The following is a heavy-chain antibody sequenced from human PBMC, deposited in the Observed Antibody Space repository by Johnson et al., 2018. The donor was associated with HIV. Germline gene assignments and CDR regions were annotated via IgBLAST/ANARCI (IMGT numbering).Heavy chain of an antibody. CDR2: ISGSGGST. V-gene: IGHV3-23*04. D-gene: IGHD3-9*01. CDR1: GFTFDDYD. Sequence: EVQLVESGGGVIRPGGSLRLSCAASGFTFDDYDMSWVRQAPGMGLEWVSGISGSGGSTYYADSVKGRFTISRDNSKKTLYLQMNSLRAEDTAVYYCAKGLRYFDWLGANDACDIWGQGTMVTVSS. J-gene: IGHJ3*02. CDR3: AKGLRYFDWLGANDACDI.